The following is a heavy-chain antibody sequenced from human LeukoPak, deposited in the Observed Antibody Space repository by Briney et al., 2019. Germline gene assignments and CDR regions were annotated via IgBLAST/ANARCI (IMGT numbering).Heavy chain of an antibody. CDR1: GGSISGSTSY. Sequence: SETLSLTCTVSGGSISGSTSYWGWIRQSPGKGLEWIGLLNYSGTTYYNPSFKSRVSISIDRSRTQFSLKLSSVTAADTAFYYCSRYDSDTGDFDPWGQGALVTISS. CDR2: LNYSGTT. J-gene: IGHJ5*02. D-gene: IGHD3-10*01. CDR3: SRYDSDTGDFDP. V-gene: IGHV4-39*07.